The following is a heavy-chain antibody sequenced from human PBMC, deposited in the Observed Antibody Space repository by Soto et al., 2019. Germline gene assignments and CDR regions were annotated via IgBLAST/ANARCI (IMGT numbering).Heavy chain of an antibody. J-gene: IGHJ6*02. D-gene: IGHD6-6*01. CDR1: GGTFSSYA. V-gene: IGHV1-69*13. CDR2: IIPIFGTA. Sequence: AASVKVSCKASGGTFSSYAISWVRQAPGQGLEWMGGIIPIFGTANYAQKFQGRVTITADESTSTAYMELSSLRSEDTAVYYCARVGDSSSSGNYYYYGMDVWGQGTTVTVSS. CDR3: ARVGDSSSSGNYYYYGMDV.